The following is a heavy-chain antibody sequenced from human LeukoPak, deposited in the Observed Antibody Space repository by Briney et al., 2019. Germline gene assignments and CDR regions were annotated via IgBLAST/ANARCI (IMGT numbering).Heavy chain of an antibody. CDR2: INWNGGST. D-gene: IGHD3-10*01. J-gene: IGHJ6*02. V-gene: IGHV3-20*01. CDR3: ARDNYGSGSYYSPYYYYGMDV. CDR1: GFTFDDYG. Sequence: GGSLRLSCAASGFTFDDYGMSWVRQAPGKGLEWVSGINWNGGSTGYADSVKGRFTISRDNAKNSLYQQMNSLRAEDTALYHCARDNYGSGSYYSPYYYYGMDVWGQGTTVTVSS.